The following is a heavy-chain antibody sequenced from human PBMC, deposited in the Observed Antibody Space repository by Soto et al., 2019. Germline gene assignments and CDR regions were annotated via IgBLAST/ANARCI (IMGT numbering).Heavy chain of an antibody. V-gene: IGHV3-33*01. J-gene: IGHJ4*02. CDR1: GFTFSSYG. CDR2: IWYDGSNK. D-gene: IGHD3-10*01. Sequence: GGSLRLSCAASGFTFSSYGMHWVRQAPGKGLEWVAVIWYDGSNKYYADSVKGRFTISRDNSENTLYLQMNSLRAEDTAVYYCARDLPRSITMVRGVGEGGQGTLVTVSS. CDR3: ARDLPRSITMVRGVGE.